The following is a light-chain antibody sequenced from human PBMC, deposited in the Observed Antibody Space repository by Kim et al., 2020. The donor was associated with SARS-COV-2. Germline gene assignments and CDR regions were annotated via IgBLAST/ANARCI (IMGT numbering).Light chain of an antibody. CDR3: QQRSNWPLSIT. Sequence: PGERAALSCRASRSGSSYLAWYQQKPGQAPRLLIYDASNRATGIPARFSGSGSGTDFALTISSLEPEDFAVYYCQQRSNWPLSITFGQGTRLEIK. CDR2: DAS. J-gene: IGKJ5*01. V-gene: IGKV3-11*01. CDR1: RSGSSY.